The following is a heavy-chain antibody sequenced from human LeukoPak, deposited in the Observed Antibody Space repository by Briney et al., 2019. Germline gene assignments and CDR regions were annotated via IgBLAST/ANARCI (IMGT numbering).Heavy chain of an antibody. CDR3: AEDLGDNGYFDY. V-gene: IGHV3-30*18. Sequence: GRSLRLSCAASGFTFSSYGMHWVRQAPGKGLEWVAVISYDGSNKYYADSVKGRFTISRDNSKNTLYLQMNSLRAEDTAVYYCAEDLGDNGYFDYWGQGTLVTVSS. CDR1: GFTFSSYG. J-gene: IGHJ4*02. CDR2: ISYDGSNK. D-gene: IGHD3-3*01.